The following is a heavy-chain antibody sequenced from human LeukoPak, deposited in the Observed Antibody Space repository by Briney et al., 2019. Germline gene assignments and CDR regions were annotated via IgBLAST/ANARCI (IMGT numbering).Heavy chain of an antibody. CDR1: GYTFTSHY. D-gene: IGHD6-6*01. J-gene: IGHJ4*02. CDR2: INPSGGST. V-gene: IGHV1-46*01. Sequence: ASVKASCKASGYTFTSHYMHWARQAPGQGLEWMGIINPSGGSTSYAQKFQGRVTMTRDTSTSTVYMELSSLRSEDTAVYYCARVCDLEYSSSASFDYWGQGTLVTVSS. CDR3: ARVCDLEYSSSASFDY.